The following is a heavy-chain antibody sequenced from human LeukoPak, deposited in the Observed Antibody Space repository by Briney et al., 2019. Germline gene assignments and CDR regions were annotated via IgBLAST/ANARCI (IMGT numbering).Heavy chain of an antibody. V-gene: IGHV3-20*04. Sequence: PGGSLRLSCAASGFTFDDYGMSWARQAPGKGLEWVSGINWNGGSTGYADSVKGRFTISRDNAKNSLYLQMNSLRAEDTALYYCARGSSGWYNYHYYYMDVWGKGTTVTVSS. D-gene: IGHD6-19*01. J-gene: IGHJ6*03. CDR2: INWNGGST. CDR1: GFTFDDYG. CDR3: ARGSSGWYNYHYYYMDV.